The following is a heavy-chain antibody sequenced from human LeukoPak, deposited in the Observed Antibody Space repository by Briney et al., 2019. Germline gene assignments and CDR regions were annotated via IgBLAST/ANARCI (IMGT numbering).Heavy chain of an antibody. CDR3: ATSGRTSVTPLDY. V-gene: IGHV3-15*01. J-gene: IGHJ4*02. Sequence: GGSLRLSCAASGFTFYNAWMNWVRQAPGKGLEWVGRIKTNTDGGTADYAAPVKGRFTISRDDSKKTLYLQMNSLETEDSAVYYCATSGRTSVTPLDYWGQGTLVTVSS. D-gene: IGHD4-17*01. CDR1: GFTFYNAW. CDR2: IKTNTDGGTA.